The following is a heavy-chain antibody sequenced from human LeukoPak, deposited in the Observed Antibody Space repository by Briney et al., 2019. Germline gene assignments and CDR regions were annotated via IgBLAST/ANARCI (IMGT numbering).Heavy chain of an antibody. Sequence: GGSLRLSCEASGFTFWSYWMTWVRQAPGKGLEWVANIKQDGSEKYYVDSVKGRFTISRDNAKNSLYLQMNSLRAEDTALYYCVKDAGTAWGQGTLVTVSS. D-gene: IGHD2-8*02. CDR1: GFTFWSYW. CDR3: VKDAGTA. J-gene: IGHJ5*02. V-gene: IGHV3-7*01. CDR2: IKQDGSEK.